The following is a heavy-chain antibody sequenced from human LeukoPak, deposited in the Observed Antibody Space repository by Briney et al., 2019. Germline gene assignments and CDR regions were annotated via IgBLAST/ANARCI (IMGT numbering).Heavy chain of an antibody. CDR1: GGSISSYY. Sequence: PSETLSLTCTVSGGSISSYYWSWIRQPPGKGLEWIGYIYYSGSTNYNPSLKSRVTISVDTSKNQFSLKLSSVTAADTAVYYCARAHTAMAGTDYWGQGTLVTVSS. CDR3: ARAHTAMAGTDY. D-gene: IGHD5-18*01. J-gene: IGHJ4*02. CDR2: IYYSGST. V-gene: IGHV4-59*01.